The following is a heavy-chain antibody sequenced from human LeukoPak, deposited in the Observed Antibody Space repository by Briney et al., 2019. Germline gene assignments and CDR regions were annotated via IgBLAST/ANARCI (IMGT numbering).Heavy chain of an antibody. J-gene: IGHJ6*03. CDR2: ISSSSSYI. CDR3: ARDSPTRLYYYYYMDV. Sequence: GGSLRLSCAASGFTFSSYSMNWVRQAPGKGLEWVSSISSSSSYIYYADSVKGRFTISRDNAKNSLYLQMNSLRAEDTAVYYCARDSPTRLYYYYYMDVWGKGTTVTVSS. V-gene: IGHV3-21*01. D-gene: IGHD6-6*01. CDR1: GFTFSSYS.